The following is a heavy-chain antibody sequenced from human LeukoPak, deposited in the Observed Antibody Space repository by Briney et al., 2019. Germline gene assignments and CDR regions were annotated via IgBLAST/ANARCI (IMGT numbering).Heavy chain of an antibody. CDR2: ISYDGSNK. D-gene: IGHD2-2*02. J-gene: IGHJ3*02. CDR1: GFTFSSYA. Sequence: PGRSLRLSCAASGFTFSSYAMDWVRQAPGKGLEWVAVISYDGSNKYYADSVKGRFTISRDNSKNTLYLQMNSLRAEDTAVYYCATDSRDIVVVPAAILDAFDIWGQGTMVTVSS. V-gene: IGHV3-30-3*01. CDR3: ATDSRDIVVVPAAILDAFDI.